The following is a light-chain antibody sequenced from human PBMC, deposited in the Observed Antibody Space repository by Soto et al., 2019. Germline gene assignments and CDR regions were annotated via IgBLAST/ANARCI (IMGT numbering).Light chain of an antibody. CDR3: LLSYSGAHVV. Sequence: QAVVTQEPSLTVSPGGTVTLTCGSSTGAVTSGYYPYWFQQKPGQAPRTLIYDTSNKHSWTPARFSGSLLGGKAALTLSGAQPEDEAEYYCLLSYSGAHVVFGGGTKLTVL. CDR2: DTS. CDR1: TGAVTSGYY. J-gene: IGLJ2*01. V-gene: IGLV7-46*01.